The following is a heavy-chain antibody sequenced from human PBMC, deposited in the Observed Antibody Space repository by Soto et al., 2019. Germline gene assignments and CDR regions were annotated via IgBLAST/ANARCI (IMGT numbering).Heavy chain of an antibody. J-gene: IGHJ4*02. Sequence: GASVKVSCKASGGTFSSYAISWVRQAPGQGLEWMGGIIPIFGTANYAQKFQGRVTITADESTSTAYMELSSLRSEDTAVYYCARAPHYYDSSGYYFCDYWGQGTLVTVSS. D-gene: IGHD3-22*01. CDR1: GGTFSSYA. V-gene: IGHV1-69*13. CDR3: ARAPHYYDSSGYYFCDY. CDR2: IIPIFGTA.